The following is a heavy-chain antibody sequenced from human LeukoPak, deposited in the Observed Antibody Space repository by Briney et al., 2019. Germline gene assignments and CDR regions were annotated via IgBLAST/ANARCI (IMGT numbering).Heavy chain of an antibody. Sequence: PSETLSLTCTVSGGSISSYYWSWIRQPPGKGLEWIGYIYYSGSTNYNPSLKSRVTISVDTSKNQFSLKLSSVTAADTAVYYCAEESGDHFEAFDIWGQGTMVTVSS. J-gene: IGHJ3*02. CDR1: GGSISSYY. CDR2: IYYSGST. V-gene: IGHV4-59*01. D-gene: IGHD1-26*01. CDR3: AEESGDHFEAFDI.